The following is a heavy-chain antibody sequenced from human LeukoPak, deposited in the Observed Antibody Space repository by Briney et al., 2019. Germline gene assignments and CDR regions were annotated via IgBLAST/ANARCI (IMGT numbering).Heavy chain of an antibody. CDR2: INPSGGST. CDR1: GYTFTSYC. J-gene: IGHJ6*03. CDR3: ARGAGYYDSSGYNPRPYYYYYYMDV. V-gene: IGHV1-46*01. Sequence: ASVKVSCKASGYTFTSYCMHWVRQAPGQGLEWMGIINPSGGSTSYAQKFQGRVTMTRDMSTSTVYMELSSLRSEDTAVYYCARGAGYYDSSGYNPRPYYYYYYMDVWGKGTTVTVSS. D-gene: IGHD3-22*01.